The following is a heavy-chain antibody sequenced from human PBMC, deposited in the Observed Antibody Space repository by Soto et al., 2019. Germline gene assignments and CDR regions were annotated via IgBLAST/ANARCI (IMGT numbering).Heavy chain of an antibody. V-gene: IGHV3-74*01. CDR3: ARGSIAAAGTTLDYYYYGMDV. J-gene: IGHJ6*02. CDR1: EFTFSSYW. D-gene: IGHD6-13*01. Sequence: GVMRLSYAASEFTFSSYWMHWVRQAPGKGLVWVSRINSDGSSTSYADSVKGRFTISRDNAKNTLYLQMNSLRAEDTAVYYCARGSIAAAGTTLDYYYYGMDVWGQGTMVTVSS. CDR2: INSDGSST.